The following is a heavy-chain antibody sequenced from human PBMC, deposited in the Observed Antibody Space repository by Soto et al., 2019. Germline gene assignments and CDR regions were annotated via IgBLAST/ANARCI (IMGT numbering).Heavy chain of an antibody. J-gene: IGHJ6*03. V-gene: IGHV4-59*08. CDR1: GGSISSYY. CDR3: ARLALSSSEYYYYYYYMDV. CDR2: IYYSGST. Sequence: QVQLQESGPGLVKPSETLSLTCTVSGGSISSYYWSWIRQPPGKGLEWIGYIYYSGSTNYNPSLKSRVTISVDTSKNQFSLKLSSVTAADTAVYYWARLALSSSEYYYYYYYMDVWGKGTTVTVSS. D-gene: IGHD6-13*01.